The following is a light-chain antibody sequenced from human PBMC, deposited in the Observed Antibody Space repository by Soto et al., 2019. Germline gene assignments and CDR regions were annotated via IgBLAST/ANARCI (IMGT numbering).Light chain of an antibody. Sequence: DIQMTQSPSSLSASVGDRVTITCQASQDISNYLNWYQQKPGKAPKLLIYDASNLETGVPSRFSGSGSGTDFTFTISSLQPEDIATYYCHQYDNLPPSTFGQGTKLEIK. V-gene: IGKV1-33*01. J-gene: IGKJ2*01. CDR3: HQYDNLPPST. CDR2: DAS. CDR1: QDISNY.